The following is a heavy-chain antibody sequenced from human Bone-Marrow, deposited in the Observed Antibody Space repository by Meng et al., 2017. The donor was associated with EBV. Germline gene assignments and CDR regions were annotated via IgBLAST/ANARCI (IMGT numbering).Heavy chain of an antibody. J-gene: IGHJ4*02. CDR3: ATECYDRFDY. Sequence: QPQWRGQGLRAASRALSLACPVSGRSVSLSKWWGSVPRAAARGVGRIGETFHGPIPNYNPSIKSRVTIAVEKSTIQFSSKLSSVIDAYTGVYNCATECYDRFDYWGQGTLVTVSS. CDR1: GRSVSLSKW. D-gene: IGHD3-22*01. V-gene: IGHV4-4*02. CDR2: TFHGPIP.